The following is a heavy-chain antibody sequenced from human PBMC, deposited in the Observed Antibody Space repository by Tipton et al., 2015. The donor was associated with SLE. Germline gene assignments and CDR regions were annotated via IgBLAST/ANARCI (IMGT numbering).Heavy chain of an antibody. D-gene: IGHD2-21*01. J-gene: IGHJ4*02. V-gene: IGHV4-4*07. CDR2: LYGSGSP. CDR1: GDSVGTNY. Sequence: TLSLTCTVSGDSVGTNYWNWIRQPAGKGREWIGRLYGSGSPTHYNPSLEGRVTVSVDTSQNQVSLKLTSVTAADTAVYYCARWCDPTICYYGYYFDYWGQGALVTVSS. CDR3: ARWCDPTICYYGYYFDY.